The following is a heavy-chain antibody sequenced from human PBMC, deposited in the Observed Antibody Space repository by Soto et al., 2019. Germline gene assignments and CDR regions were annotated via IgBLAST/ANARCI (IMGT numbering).Heavy chain of an antibody. CDR1: GFTFSSYS. CDR2: ISSSSSTI. D-gene: IGHD4-4*01. V-gene: IGHV3-48*02. Sequence: GGSLRLSCAASGFTFSSYSMNWVRQAPGKGLEWVSYISSSSSTIYYADSVKGRFTISRDNAKNSLYLQMNSLRDEDTAVYYCASGYDYSNYPDSRYYYGMDVWGQGTTVTVSS. CDR3: ASGYDYSNYPDSRYYYGMDV. J-gene: IGHJ6*02.